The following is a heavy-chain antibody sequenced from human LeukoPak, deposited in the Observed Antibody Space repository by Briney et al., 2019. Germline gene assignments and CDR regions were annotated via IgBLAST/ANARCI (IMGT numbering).Heavy chain of an antibody. CDR1: GFTFSSYA. CDR2: ISYDGNNK. Sequence: PGGSLRLSCAASGFTFSSYAIHWVRQAPGKGLEWVAVISYDGNNKYYADSVKGRFTISRDNSKNTLYLQMNSLRAEDTAVYYCRYSYGSSFDYWGQGTLVTVSS. CDR3: RYSYGSSFDY. V-gene: IGHV3-30*04. D-gene: IGHD5-18*01. J-gene: IGHJ4*02.